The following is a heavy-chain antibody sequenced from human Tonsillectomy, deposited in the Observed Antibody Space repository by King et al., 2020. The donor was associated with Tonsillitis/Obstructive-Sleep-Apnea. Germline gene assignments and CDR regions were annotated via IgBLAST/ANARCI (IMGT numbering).Heavy chain of an antibody. V-gene: IGHV4-34*01. J-gene: IGHJ6*03. D-gene: IGHD4-11*01. CDR1: GGSFSGYY. CDR3: ARGPMTTVTTFYYYYYMDV. Sequence: VQLQQWGAGLLKPSETLSLTCAVYGGSFSGYYWSWIRQPPGKGLEWIGEINHSGSTNSNPSLKSRVTISVDTSKNQFSLKLGSVTAADTAVYYCARGPMTTVTTFYYYYYMDVWGKGTTVTVSS. CDR2: INHSGST.